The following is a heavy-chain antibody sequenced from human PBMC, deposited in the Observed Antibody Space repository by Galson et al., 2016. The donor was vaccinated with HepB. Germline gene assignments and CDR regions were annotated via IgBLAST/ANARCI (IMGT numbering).Heavy chain of an antibody. CDR2: IYHSGIG. CDR3: AESRYSDTTGYFFPDF. V-gene: IGHV4-4*02. CDR1: GGSISYNYW. J-gene: IGHJ4*02. D-gene: IGHD3-22*01. Sequence: SETLSLTCAVSGGSISYNYWWSWVRQPPGQGLEWIGQIYHSGIGNYNPSLKSRVSISVDKSKNHFSLQLTSVTAADTALYFCAESRYSDTTGYFFPDFWGQGTLVTVSS.